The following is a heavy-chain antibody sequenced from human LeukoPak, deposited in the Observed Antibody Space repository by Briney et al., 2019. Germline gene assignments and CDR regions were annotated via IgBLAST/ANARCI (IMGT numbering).Heavy chain of an antibody. CDR2: IRYDGSSK. CDR1: GFTFSSYG. V-gene: IGHV3-30*02. J-gene: IGHJ4*02. D-gene: IGHD3-3*01. Sequence: GGSLRLSCAASGFTFSSYGMHWVRQAPGKGLEWVAFIRYDGSSKYYADSVKGRFTISRDDSKNTLYLQMNSLKTEDTAVYYCTTEGWLHTGLEYWGQGTLVTVSS. CDR3: TTEGWLHTGLEY.